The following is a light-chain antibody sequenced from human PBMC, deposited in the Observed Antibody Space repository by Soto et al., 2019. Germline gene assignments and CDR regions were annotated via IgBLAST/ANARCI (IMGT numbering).Light chain of an antibody. Sequence: IRLTQYEPTMSVSPGERATLSCKASQRVSSNLAWYQQKPGQAPRLLIYGASTRATGIPARFSGSGSGTEFTLTISCLHSEDFAVYYCQHYENGPRTFGEGTKVDIK. CDR1: QRVSSN. CDR2: GAS. V-gene: IGKV3-15*01. J-gene: IGKJ1*01. CDR3: QHYENGPRT.